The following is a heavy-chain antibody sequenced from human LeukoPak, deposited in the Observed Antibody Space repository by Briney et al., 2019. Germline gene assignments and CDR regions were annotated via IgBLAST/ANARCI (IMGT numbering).Heavy chain of an antibody. J-gene: IGHJ6*02. CDR1: GFTFSSFW. Sequence: GGSLRLSCEASGFTFSSFWMSWARQVPGKGPEWVANIKQDGTEKYYIESVKGRFTISRENAKNSLYLQMNSLRAGDTAVYYCARGGGIAASGYGMDVWGQGTTVTVSS. CDR2: IKQDGTEK. V-gene: IGHV3-7*01. D-gene: IGHD6-25*01. CDR3: ARGGGIAASGYGMDV.